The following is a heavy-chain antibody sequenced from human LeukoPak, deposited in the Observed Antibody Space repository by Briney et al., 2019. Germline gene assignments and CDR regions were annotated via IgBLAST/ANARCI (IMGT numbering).Heavy chain of an antibody. CDR2: IWYDGSDK. D-gene: IGHD2-8*01. CDR3: AEAAARYCTIPMCNVADY. Sequence: PGTSLRLSCATSGFTFSSYAMHWVRQAPGKGLEWVAVIWYDGSDKHYADSVKGRFTISRDNSKNTLNLQMNSLRGEDTAVYYCAEAAARYCTIPMCNVADYWGQGTLVTVSS. CDR1: GFTFSSYA. V-gene: IGHV3-33*01. J-gene: IGHJ4*02.